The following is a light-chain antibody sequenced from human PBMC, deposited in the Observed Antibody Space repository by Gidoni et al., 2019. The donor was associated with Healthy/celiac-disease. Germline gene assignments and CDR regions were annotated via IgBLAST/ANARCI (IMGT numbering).Light chain of an antibody. J-gene: IGKJ3*01. V-gene: IGKV4-1*01. CDR2: WAS. CDR1: QSVLYSSNNKNY. Sequence: DIVMTQSPDSLAVSLCERATINCKSSQSVLYSSNNKNYLAWYQQKPGQPPKLLIYWASTRESGVPDRFSGSGSGTDFTLTISSLQAEDVAVYYCQQYYSTSFTFGPGTKVDIK. CDR3: QQYYSTSFT.